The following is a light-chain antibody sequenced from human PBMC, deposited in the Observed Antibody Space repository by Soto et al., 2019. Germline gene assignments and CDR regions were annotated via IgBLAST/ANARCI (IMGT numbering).Light chain of an antibody. J-gene: IGLJ1*01. CDR2: DVS. CDR3: SSYTSSSPYV. CDR1: SSDVGGYNY. Sequence: QSVLTQPASVSGSPGQSITISCTGTSSDVGGYNYVSWYQQHPGKAPKLMIYDVSNRPSGVSNRFSGSKSGNTASLTISGLQAEDEADYYCSSYTSSSPYVFGTGTKVTXL. V-gene: IGLV2-14*01.